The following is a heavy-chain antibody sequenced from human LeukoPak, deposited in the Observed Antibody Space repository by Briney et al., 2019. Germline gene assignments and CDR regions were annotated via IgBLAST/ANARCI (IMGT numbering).Heavy chain of an antibody. V-gene: IGHV4-4*07. D-gene: IGHD6-19*01. J-gene: IGHJ3*02. CDR3: ARNEWLAQTDAFDI. CDR2: IYTSGST. CDR1: GGSISSYY. Sequence: KPSETLSLTCTVSGGSISSYYWSWIRQPAGKGLEWIGRIYTSGSTNHNPSLKSRVTMSVDTSKNQFSLKLSSVTAADTAVYYCARNEWLAQTDAFDIWGQGTMVTVSS.